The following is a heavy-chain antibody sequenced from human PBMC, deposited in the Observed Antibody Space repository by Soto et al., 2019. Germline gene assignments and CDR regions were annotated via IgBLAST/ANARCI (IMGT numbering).Heavy chain of an antibody. CDR3: ARAETVVVPAAIYYYGMDV. CDR1: GGSISSGGYY. CDR2: IYYSGST. V-gene: IGHV4-31*03. D-gene: IGHD2-2*01. J-gene: IGHJ6*02. Sequence: QVQLQESGPGLVKPSQTLSLTCTVSGGSISSGGYYWSWIRQHPGKGLEWIGYIYYSGSTYYNPSRKSRVTISVDTSKNQFSLKLSSVTAADTAVYYCARAETVVVPAAIYYYGMDVWGQGTTVTVSS.